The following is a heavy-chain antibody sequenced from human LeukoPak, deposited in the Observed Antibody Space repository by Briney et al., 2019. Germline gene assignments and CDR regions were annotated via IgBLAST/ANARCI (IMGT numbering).Heavy chain of an antibody. D-gene: IGHD6-13*01. CDR2: IKPSGGRT. J-gene: IGHJ5*02. CDR3: AREYLVGYSSSWHSGWFDP. CDR1: GYTFTTYY. V-gene: IGHV1-46*01. Sequence: ASVKVSCKASGYTFTTYYMHWVRQAPGQGLEWMGAIKPSGGRTIYAQKFQDRVTITWDMSTSTVYMDLSSLRSEDTAVYYCAREYLVGYSSSWHSGWFDPWGQGTLVTVSS.